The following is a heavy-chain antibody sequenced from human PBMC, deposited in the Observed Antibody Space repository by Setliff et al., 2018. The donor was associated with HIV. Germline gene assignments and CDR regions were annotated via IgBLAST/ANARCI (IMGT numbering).Heavy chain of an antibody. CDR2: ISAYNGNT. Sequence: ASVKVSCKASGDTFNNCAVTWVRQAPGQGLEWMGWISAYNGNTNYAQKLQGRVAMTTDTSTSTAYMELRSLRSDDTAVYYCARDYSNNDYWGQGTLVTVSS. J-gene: IGHJ4*02. D-gene: IGHD4-4*01. CDR1: GDTFNNCA. V-gene: IGHV1-18*01. CDR3: ARDYSNNDY.